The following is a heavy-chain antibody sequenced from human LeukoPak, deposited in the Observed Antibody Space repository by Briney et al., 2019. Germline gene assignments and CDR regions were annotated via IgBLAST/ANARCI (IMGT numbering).Heavy chain of an antibody. J-gene: IGHJ3*02. CDR1: GFTFSSYS. CDR3: ARDKINWNLGMNDI. Sequence: PGGSLRLSCAASGFTFSSYSMNWVRQAPGKGLEWVSYISSSSSTIYYADSVKGRFTISRDNAKNSLYLQMNSLRAEDTAVYYCARDKINWNLGMNDIWGQGTMVTVSS. V-gene: IGHV3-48*01. CDR2: ISSSSSTI. D-gene: IGHD1-7*01.